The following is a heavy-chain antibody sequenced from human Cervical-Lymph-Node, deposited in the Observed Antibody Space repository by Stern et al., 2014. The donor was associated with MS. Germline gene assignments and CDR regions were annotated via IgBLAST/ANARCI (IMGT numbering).Heavy chain of an antibody. Sequence: QVQLGQSGAEVKKPGSSVKVSCKASGGTFNNHVISWVRQARGQGLEWMGGIIPMFGTPNYARKFQGRVTIIADKSTSTVHMVLRNLNDEDTAMYYCANRDMGYTYGRHDYWGQGTLVTVS. D-gene: IGHD5-12*01. CDR2: IIPMFGTP. CDR3: ANRDMGYTYGRHDY. J-gene: IGHJ4*02. V-gene: IGHV1-69*06. CDR1: GGTFNNHV.